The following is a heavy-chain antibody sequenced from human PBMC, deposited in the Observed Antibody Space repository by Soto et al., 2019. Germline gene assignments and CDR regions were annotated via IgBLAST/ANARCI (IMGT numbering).Heavy chain of an antibody. D-gene: IGHD3-16*01. Sequence: PSETLSLTCAVSGGSISSGGYSWSWIRQPPGKGLEWIGYMYHSGSTYYNPSLKSRVTISIDRSKNQFSLKLSSVTAADTAVYYCARRWGDYFDYWGQGTLVTVSS. CDR3: ARRWGDYFDY. CDR1: GGSISSGGYS. J-gene: IGHJ4*02. CDR2: MYHSGST. V-gene: IGHV4-30-2*01.